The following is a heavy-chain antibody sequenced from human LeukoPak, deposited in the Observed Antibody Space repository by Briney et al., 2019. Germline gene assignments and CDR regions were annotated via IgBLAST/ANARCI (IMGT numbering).Heavy chain of an antibody. V-gene: IGHV3-30-3*01. CDR2: ISYDGGNK. Sequence: GRSLRLSCAASGFTFSRYAMHWVRQAPGKGLEWVAVISYDGGNKYYADSVKGRFTISRDNSKNTLYLQMNSLRAEDTAVYYCARDPWRGDTAMVYPHYWGQGTLVTVSS. CDR3: ARDPWRGDTAMVYPHY. D-gene: IGHD5-18*01. CDR1: GFTFSRYA. J-gene: IGHJ4*02.